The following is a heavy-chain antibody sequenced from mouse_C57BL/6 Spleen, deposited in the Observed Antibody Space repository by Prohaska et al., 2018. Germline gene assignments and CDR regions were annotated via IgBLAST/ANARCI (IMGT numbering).Heavy chain of an antibody. J-gene: IGHJ2*01. CDR3: TAPAGSSAY. CDR2: IRLKSDNYAT. CDR1: GFTFSNYW. Sequence: EVKLEESGGGLVQPGGSMKLSCVASGFTFSNYWMNWVRQSPEKGLEWVAQIRLKSDNYATHYVESVKGRFTISSDDSKSSVDLKMNNLRAEDTGIYYCTAPAGSSAYWGQGTTLTVSS. V-gene: IGHV6-3*01. D-gene: IGHD1-3*01.